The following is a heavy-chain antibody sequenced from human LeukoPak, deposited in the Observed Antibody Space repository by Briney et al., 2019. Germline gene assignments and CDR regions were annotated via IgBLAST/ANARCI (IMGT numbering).Heavy chain of an antibody. J-gene: IGHJ3*02. Sequence: SETLSLTCTVSGGSISSSSYYWGWIRQPPGKGLEWIGNIYYSGSTYYKSSLKSRVTISVDTSKNQFSLKLSSVTAADTAVYYCVREGWQWLVHAFDIWGQGTMVTGSS. CDR3: VREGWQWLVHAFDI. CDR1: GGSISSSSYY. V-gene: IGHV4-39*07. D-gene: IGHD6-19*01. CDR2: IYYSGST.